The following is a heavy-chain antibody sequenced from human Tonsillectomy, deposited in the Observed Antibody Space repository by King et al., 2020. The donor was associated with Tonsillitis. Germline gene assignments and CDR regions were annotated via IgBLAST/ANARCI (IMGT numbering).Heavy chain of an antibody. CDR3: AKVHNDFWSGRGVYFDY. J-gene: IGHJ4*02. D-gene: IGHD3-3*01. Sequence: VQLVESGGGLVQPGGSLRLSCAVSGFTFSSYAMSWVRQAPGKGLEWVSTVSGGGGGTYYADSVKGRFTISRDNSKNTLYLQMKSLRAEDTAVYYCAKVHNDFWSGRGVYFDYWGQGTLVTVSS. CDR1: GFTFSSYA. CDR2: VSGGGGGT. V-gene: IGHV3-23*04.